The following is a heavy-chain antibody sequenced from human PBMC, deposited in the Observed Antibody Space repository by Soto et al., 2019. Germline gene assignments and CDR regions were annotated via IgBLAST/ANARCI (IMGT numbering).Heavy chain of an antibody. CDR3: ARGGTTVVTPPFDP. D-gene: IGHD4-17*01. V-gene: IGHV1-46*01. CDR1: GYTLTSYY. J-gene: IGHJ5*02. CDR2: INPSGGST. Sequence: QVQLVQSGAEVKKPGASVKVSCKASGYTLTSYYMHWVRQAPGQGLEWMGIINPSGGSTNHAQKFQGRVTMTRDTSTSTAYMELSSLRSEDTAVYYCARGGTTVVTPPFDPWGQGTLVTVSS.